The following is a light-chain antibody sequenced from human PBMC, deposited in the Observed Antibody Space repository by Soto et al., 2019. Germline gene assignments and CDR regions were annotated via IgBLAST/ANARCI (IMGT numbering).Light chain of an antibody. CDR3: CSYAGSSTYV. V-gene: IGLV2-23*02. CDR2: EVS. Sequence: QSVLTQPASVSGSPEQSITISCTGTSSYVGRYNLVSWYQQHPGKAPKLMIYEVSKRPSGVSNRFSGSKSGNTVSLTISGLQAEDEADYYCCSYAGSSTYVFGTGTKVTVL. J-gene: IGLJ1*01. CDR1: SSYVGRYNL.